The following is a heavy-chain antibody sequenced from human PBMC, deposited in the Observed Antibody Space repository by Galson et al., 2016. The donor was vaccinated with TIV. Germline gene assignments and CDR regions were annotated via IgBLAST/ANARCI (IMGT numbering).Heavy chain of an antibody. CDR2: ILPISDTT. J-gene: IGHJ5*02. CDR3: ARRPPSTIFGVVTWFDP. CDR1: GGTFNNYA. D-gene: IGHD3-3*01. Sequence: SVKVSCKASGGTFNNYAINWVRQAPGEGLEWMGGILPISDTTNYAQKFQGRVTMTRNTSISTAYMELSNLRSEDTAVYYCARRPPSTIFGVVTWFDPWGQGTLVTVSS. V-gene: IGHV1-69*05.